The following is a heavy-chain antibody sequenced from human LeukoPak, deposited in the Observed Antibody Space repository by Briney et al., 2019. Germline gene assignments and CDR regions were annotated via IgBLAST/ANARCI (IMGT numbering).Heavy chain of an antibody. CDR1: GGTFSSYA. CDR3: ARWDSSSWYPSHFDY. J-gene: IGHJ4*02. Sequence: SVKVSCKASGGTFSSYAISWVRQAPGQGLEWMGRIIPILGIANYTQKFQGRVTITADESTSTAYMELSSLRSEDTAVYYCARWDSSSWYPSHFDYWGQGTLVTVSS. D-gene: IGHD6-13*01. CDR2: IIPILGIA. V-gene: IGHV1-69*04.